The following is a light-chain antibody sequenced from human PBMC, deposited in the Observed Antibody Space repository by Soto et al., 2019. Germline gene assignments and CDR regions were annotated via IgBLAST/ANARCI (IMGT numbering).Light chain of an antibody. Sequence: EIVLTQSPATLSLSPGDRATLSCRASQSIRNSLAWYQQKPGQAPRLLIYDASNRPTDIPARFSGSGSGADFTLTISRLEPEDFAVYYCQQRGNWPLTFGGGTKVEI. CDR2: DAS. V-gene: IGKV3-11*01. J-gene: IGKJ4*01. CDR1: QSIRNS. CDR3: QQRGNWPLT.